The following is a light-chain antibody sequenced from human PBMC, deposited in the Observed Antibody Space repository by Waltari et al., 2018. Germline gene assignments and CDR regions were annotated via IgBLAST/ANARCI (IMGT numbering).Light chain of an antibody. J-gene: IGKJ4*01. CDR2: GAS. CDR1: QGISRW. CDR3: QQANSFPLT. Sequence: DIQMTQSPSSVSASVGDRVTITCRAGQGISRWLAWYQQKPGKAPKLLIHGASTLQGGVSSRFSGSGSGTDFTLTISNLQPEDFATYYCQQANSFPLTFGGGTKVEIK. V-gene: IGKV1-12*01.